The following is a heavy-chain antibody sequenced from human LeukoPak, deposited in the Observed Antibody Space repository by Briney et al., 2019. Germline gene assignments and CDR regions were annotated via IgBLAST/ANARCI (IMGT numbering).Heavy chain of an antibody. CDR2: IYWNDND. V-gene: IGHV2-5*01. CDR3: AHLTTSAYYYDY. CDR1: GFSVSSSGVA. J-gene: IGHJ4*02. D-gene: IGHD1-1*01. Sequence: SGPTLVNPTETLTLTCTCSGFSVSSSGVAVGWIRQPPVKALEWLGHIYWNDNDHYSTSLKSRLTITKGTSENQVVLTMTNMDPVDTATYYCAHLTTSAYYYDYWGQGTLVTVSS.